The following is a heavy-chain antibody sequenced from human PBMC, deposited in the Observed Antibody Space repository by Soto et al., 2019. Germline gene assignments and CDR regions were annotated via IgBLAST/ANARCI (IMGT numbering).Heavy chain of an antibody. CDR3: ARCGSRDMGENAFDI. D-gene: IGHD2-15*01. CDR1: GGTFSSYA. CDR2: IIPIFGTA. V-gene: IGHV1-69*13. Sequence: SVKVSCKASGGTFSSYAISWVRQAPGQGLEWMGGIIPIFGTANYAQKFQGRVTITADESASTAYMELSSLRSEDTAVYYCARCGSRDMGENAFDIWGQGTMVTVSS. J-gene: IGHJ3*02.